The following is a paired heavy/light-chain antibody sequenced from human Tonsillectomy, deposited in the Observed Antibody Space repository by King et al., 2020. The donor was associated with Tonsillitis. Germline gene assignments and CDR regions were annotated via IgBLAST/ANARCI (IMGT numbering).Heavy chain of an antibody. Sequence: QVQLVQSGAEVKKPGSSVKVSCKASGDPSGSYALSWVRQAPGQGLEWMGGIIPIFGTTNYAQKFQGRVTITADESTSTAYMELSSLRSEDTAVYYCARDRIPYYYDSSGYYCFDYWGQGTLVTVSS. V-gene: IGHV1-69*01. CDR3: ARDRIPYYYDSSGYYCFDY. CDR2: IIPIFGTT. CDR1: GDPSGSYA. J-gene: IGHJ4*02. D-gene: IGHD3-22*01.
Light chain of an antibody. Sequence: QSVLTQPPSASGTPGHRVTISCSGSSSNIASNTVNWYQQLPGTAPKLLIYSNTQRPSGVPDRFSGSKSGSSASLAISGLQSEDEADYYCAAWDDSLNGVVFGGGTKLTVL. CDR3: AAWDDSLNGVV. V-gene: IGLV1-44*01. CDR1: SSNIASNT. CDR2: SNT. J-gene: IGLJ2*01.